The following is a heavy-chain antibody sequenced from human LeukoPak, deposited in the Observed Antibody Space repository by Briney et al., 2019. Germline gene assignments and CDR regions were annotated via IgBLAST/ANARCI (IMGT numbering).Heavy chain of an antibody. J-gene: IGHJ4*02. CDR2: VYYTGAS. V-gene: IGHV4-39*07. CDR3: ARGAPPQN. CDR1: GGSISSYY. Sequence: SETLSLTCTVSGGSISSYYWGWIREPPGKGLEWIGSVYYTGASYYNPSLKSRVTISIDTSKNHFSLNLTSVTAADTAVYYCARGAPPQNWGQGALVTVSS.